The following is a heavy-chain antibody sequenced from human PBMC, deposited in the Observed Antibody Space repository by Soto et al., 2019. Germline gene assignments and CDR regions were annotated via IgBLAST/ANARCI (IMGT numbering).Heavy chain of an antibody. J-gene: IGHJ5*02. CDR2: INHSGST. CDR1: GGAFIGYY. Sequence: SETLSLTCAVYGGAFIGYYCIFSRHPPLKGLEWIGEINHSGSTNYNPSLKSRVTISVDTSKNQFSLKLSSVTAADTAVYYCARAPYYDSSGYYNWFDPWGQGTLVTVSS. D-gene: IGHD3-22*01. CDR3: ARAPYYDSSGYYNWFDP. V-gene: IGHV4-34*01.